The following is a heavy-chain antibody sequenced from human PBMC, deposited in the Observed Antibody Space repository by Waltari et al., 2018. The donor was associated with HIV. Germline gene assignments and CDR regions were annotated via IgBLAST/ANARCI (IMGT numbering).Heavy chain of an antibody. V-gene: IGHV3-74*01. Sequence: VQLVESGGGSIKTGGSLRLSCAGSGFSVRNTWMDWVRKGPGKGLVWVARINSDGSTRNYADAVKGRFVISRDNSRNTVYLQLNSVKVEDTAVYFCARASHYIEFSTFDGDYYFDLWGRGTRVAVSS. CDR1: GFSVRNTW. CDR2: INSDGSTR. D-gene: IGHD3-9*01. CDR3: ARASHYIEFSTFDGDYYFDL. J-gene: IGHJ4*02.